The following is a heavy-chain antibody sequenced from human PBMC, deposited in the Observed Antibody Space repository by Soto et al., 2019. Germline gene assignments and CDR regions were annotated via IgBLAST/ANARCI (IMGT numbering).Heavy chain of an antibody. Sequence: GGSLRLSCAASGFTFSDHYMDWVRQAPGKGLEWVGRTRNKANSYTTEYAASVKGRFTISRDDSKNSLYLQMNSLKTEDTAVYYCARVQLERLGYFDYWGQGTLVTVSS. CDR1: GFTFSDHY. CDR3: ARVQLERLGYFDY. D-gene: IGHD1-1*01. CDR2: TRNKANSYTT. V-gene: IGHV3-72*01. J-gene: IGHJ4*02.